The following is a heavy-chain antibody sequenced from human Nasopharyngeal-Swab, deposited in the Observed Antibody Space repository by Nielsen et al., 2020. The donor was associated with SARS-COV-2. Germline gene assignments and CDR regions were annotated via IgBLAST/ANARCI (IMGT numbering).Heavy chain of an antibody. J-gene: IGHJ4*01. V-gene: IGHV3-23*01. CDR1: GFTFSRYA. CDR3: AKYLGSGSYQAFCDY. Sequence: GESLKISCAASGFTFSRYAMSWVRQAPGKGLECVSAISGTGGATYYADSVKGRFIIPRDNSKNTLYLQVNSLRAEDTAVYYCAKYLGSGSYQAFCDYWGHGTLVTVSS. D-gene: IGHD1-26*01. CDR2: ISGTGGAT.